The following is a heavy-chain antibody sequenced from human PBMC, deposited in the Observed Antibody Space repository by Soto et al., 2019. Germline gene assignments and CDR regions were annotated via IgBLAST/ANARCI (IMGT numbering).Heavy chain of an antibody. CDR3: ASVNILTGYYLDH. CDR1: GGSISTGGYY. J-gene: IGHJ4*02. Sequence: SETLSLTCTVSGGSISTGGYYWSWIRQHPGKGLEWIGYIYNSATTYYNPSLKSRVTISVDTSKNQFSLKLSSVTVADTAVYYCASVNILTGYYLDHWGQGTLVTVSS. CDR2: IYNSATT. D-gene: IGHD3-9*01. V-gene: IGHV4-31*03.